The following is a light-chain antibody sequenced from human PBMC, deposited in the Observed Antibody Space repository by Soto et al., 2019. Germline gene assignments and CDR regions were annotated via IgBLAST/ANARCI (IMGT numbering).Light chain of an antibody. V-gene: IGLV1-40*01. CDR2: DNS. Sequence: QSVLTQSPSVSGAPGQRVTISCTGSSSNIGAGYDVHWYQQLPGTAPKLLIYDNSKRPSGVPDRFSGSKSGTSASLAITGLQAEDEAEYYCQSYDSSLSGSVFGGGTQLTVL. J-gene: IGLJ7*01. CDR1: SSNIGAGYD. CDR3: QSYDSSLSGSV.